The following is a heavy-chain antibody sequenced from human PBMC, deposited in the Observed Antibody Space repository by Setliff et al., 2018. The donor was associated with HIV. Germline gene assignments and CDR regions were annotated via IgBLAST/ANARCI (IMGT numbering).Heavy chain of an antibody. J-gene: IGHJ4*02. D-gene: IGHD3-10*01. CDR3: AGSLEKLLWFGESAYYFDY. V-gene: IGHV4-59*08. CDR2: IYYSGST. Sequence: SETLSLTCTVSGGSISSYYWSWIRQHPGKGLEWIGYIYYSGSTYYNPSLKSRVTISVDTSKNQFSLKLRSVAAADTAVYYCAGSLEKLLWFGESAYYFDYWGQGTLVTVSS. CDR1: GGSISSYY.